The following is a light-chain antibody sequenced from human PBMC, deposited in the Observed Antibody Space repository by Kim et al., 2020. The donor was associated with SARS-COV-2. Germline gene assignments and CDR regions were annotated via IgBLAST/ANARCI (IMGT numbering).Light chain of an antibody. J-gene: IGLJ1*01. Sequence: SYELTQPTSVSASPGQAASITCSGDKLGNKYASWYQQKPGQSPVLVIYQDEKRPSGIPERFSGSNSGNSATLTISGTQAMDEADYFCLAWDSSSGSYVFGPGTKVTVL. CDR2: QDE. CDR3: LAWDSSSGSYV. CDR1: KLGNKY. V-gene: IGLV3-1*01.